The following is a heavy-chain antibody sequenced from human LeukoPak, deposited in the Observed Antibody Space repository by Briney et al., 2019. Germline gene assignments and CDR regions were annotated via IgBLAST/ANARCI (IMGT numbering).Heavy chain of an antibody. Sequence: GESLKISCKGSGYSFTSYWIGWVRQMPGKGLEWMGIIYPGDSDTRYSPSFQGQVTISADKSISTAYLQWSSLKASDTAMYYCARRTIGCSGGSCYSLRWFDPWGQGTLVTVSS. J-gene: IGHJ5*02. V-gene: IGHV5-51*01. CDR2: IYPGDSDT. CDR1: GYSFTSYW. D-gene: IGHD2-15*01. CDR3: ARRTIGCSGGSCYSLRWFDP.